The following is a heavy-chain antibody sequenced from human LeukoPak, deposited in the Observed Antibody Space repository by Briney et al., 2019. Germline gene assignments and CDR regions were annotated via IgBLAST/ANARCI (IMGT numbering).Heavy chain of an antibody. V-gene: IGHV3-21*01. CDR1: GFTFSSYS. CDR3: ARGFGDGYSVDAFDI. CDR2: ISSSSSYI. Sequence: GVLRLSCAASGFTFSSYSMNWVRQAPGKGLECVSSISSSSSYIYYADSVKGRFTISRDNAKNSLYLQMNSLRAEDTAVYYCARGFGDGYSVDAFDIWGQGTMVTVSS. J-gene: IGHJ3*02. D-gene: IGHD5-24*01.